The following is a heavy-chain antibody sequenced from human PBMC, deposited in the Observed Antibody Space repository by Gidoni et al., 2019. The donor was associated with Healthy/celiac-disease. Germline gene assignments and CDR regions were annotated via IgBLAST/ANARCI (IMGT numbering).Heavy chain of an antibody. CDR2: ISGSGGGT. V-gene: IGHV3-23*01. Sequence: EVQLLESGGGLVPPGGSLRLSCPAFGFTFSSYAMSWVPQAPGKGLEWVSAISGSGGGTYYADSVKGRFTISRDNSKNTLYLQMNSLRAEDTAVYYCAKEKDSGYDFPDYWGQGTLVTVSS. CDR1: GFTFSSYA. J-gene: IGHJ4*02. D-gene: IGHD5-12*01. CDR3: AKEKDSGYDFPDY.